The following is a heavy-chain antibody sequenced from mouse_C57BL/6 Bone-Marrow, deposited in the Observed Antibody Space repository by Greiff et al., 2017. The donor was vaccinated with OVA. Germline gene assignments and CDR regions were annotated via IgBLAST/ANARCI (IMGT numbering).Heavy chain of an antibody. D-gene: IGHD4-1*01. CDR2: IYPGSGNT. Sequence: QVQLQQSGPELVKPGASVKISCKASGYSFTSYYIHWVKQRPGQGLEWIGWIYPGSGNTKYNEKFKGKATLTADTSSSTAYMQLSSLTSEYSAVYYCAREDWDGDYYAMDYWGQGTSVTVSS. CDR1: GYSFTSYY. V-gene: IGHV1-66*01. J-gene: IGHJ4*01. CDR3: AREDWDGDYYAMDY.